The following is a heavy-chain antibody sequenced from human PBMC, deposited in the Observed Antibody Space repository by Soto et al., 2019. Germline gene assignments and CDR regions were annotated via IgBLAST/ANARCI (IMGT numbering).Heavy chain of an antibody. CDR2: IYYSGST. J-gene: IGHJ4*02. Sequence: QVQLQESGPGLVKPSQTLSLTCTVSGGSISSGGYYWSWIRQHPGKGLEWIGYIYYSGSTYYNPSLKSXDTXSXVTSKNQFSLKLSSVTAADTAVYYCARGTSWLPLRYWGQGTLVTVSS. D-gene: IGHD5-18*01. V-gene: IGHV4-31*03. CDR3: ARGTSWLPLRY. CDR1: GGSISSGGYY.